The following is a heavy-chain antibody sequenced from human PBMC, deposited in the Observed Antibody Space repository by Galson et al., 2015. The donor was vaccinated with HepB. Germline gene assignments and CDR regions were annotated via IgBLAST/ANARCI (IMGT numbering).Heavy chain of an antibody. Sequence: SLRLSCAASGFTFSTYGMHWVRQAPGKGLDWVAVMSFDGSDRYYADSVKGRFTISRDNSKNTLYLQMSSLRAEDTAVYYCVKDWGGYNDSSGYYRTNSYFFDYWGQGTLVTVSS. CDR3: VKDWGGYNDSSGYYRTNSYFFDY. D-gene: IGHD3-22*01. J-gene: IGHJ4*02. CDR1: GFTFSTYG. V-gene: IGHV3-30*18. CDR2: MSFDGSDR.